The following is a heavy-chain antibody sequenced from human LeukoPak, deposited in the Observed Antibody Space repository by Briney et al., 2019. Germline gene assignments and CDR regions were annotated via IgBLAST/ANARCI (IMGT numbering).Heavy chain of an antibody. J-gene: IGHJ4*02. V-gene: IGHV7-4-1*02. CDR2: INTNTGNL. CDR1: GYTFTNYA. CDR3: ARATYYYDSSGGYYFDY. Sequence: ASVKVSCKASGYTFTNYAMNWVRQAPGQGLEWMGWINTNTGNLTYAQGFTGRSVFSLDTSVSTAYLQISSLEADDTAVYYCARATYYYDSSGGYYFDYWGQGTLVTVSS. D-gene: IGHD3-22*01.